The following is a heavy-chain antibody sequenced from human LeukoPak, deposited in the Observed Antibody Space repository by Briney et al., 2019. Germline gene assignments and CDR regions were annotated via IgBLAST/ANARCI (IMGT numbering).Heavy chain of an antibody. D-gene: IGHD6-19*01. CDR1: GYTFTGYY. V-gene: IGHV1-2*02. CDR2: INPNSGGT. J-gene: IGHJ5*02. CDR3: AREKRAGAVAGRKGWFDP. Sequence: GASVKVSCKASGYTFTGYYMHWVRQAPGQGLERMGWINPNSGGTNYAQKFQGRVTMTRDTSISTAYMELSRLRSDDTAVYYCAREKRAGAVAGRKGWFDPWGQGTLVTVSS.